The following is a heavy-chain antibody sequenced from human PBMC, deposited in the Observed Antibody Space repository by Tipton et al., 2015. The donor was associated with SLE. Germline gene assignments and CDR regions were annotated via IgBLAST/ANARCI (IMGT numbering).Heavy chain of an antibody. Sequence: TLSLTCTVSGGSISSETSYWTWIRQPPGKGLEWIGYIYYSGSTNYNPSLKSRVTISVDTSKNQFSLKLSSVTAADTAVYYCARGGSRGFDYWGQGTLVTVSS. V-gene: IGHV4-61*01. J-gene: IGHJ4*02. D-gene: IGHD3-10*01. CDR1: GGSISSETSY. CDR2: IYYSGST. CDR3: ARGGSRGFDY.